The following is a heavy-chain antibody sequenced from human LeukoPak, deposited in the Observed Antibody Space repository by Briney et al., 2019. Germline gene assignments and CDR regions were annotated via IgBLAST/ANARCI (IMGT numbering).Heavy chain of an antibody. CDR3: ARALPGIAVADVDY. J-gene: IGHJ4*02. V-gene: IGHV1-2*06. CDR2: INPNSGGT. Sequence: ASVKVSCKASGCTFTGYYMHWVRQAPGQGLEWMGRINPNSGGTNYAQKFQGRVTMTRDTSISTAYMELSRLRSDDTAVYYCARALPGIAVADVDYWGQGTLVTVSS. CDR1: GCTFTGYY. D-gene: IGHD6-19*01.